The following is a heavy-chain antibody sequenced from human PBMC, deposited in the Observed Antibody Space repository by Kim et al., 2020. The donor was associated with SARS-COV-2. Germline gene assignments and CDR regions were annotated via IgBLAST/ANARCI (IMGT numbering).Heavy chain of an antibody. Sequence: SETLSLTCTVSGGSISSSSYYWGWIRQPPGKGLEWIGSIYYSGSTYYNPSLKSRVTISVDTSKNQFSLKLSSVTAADTAVYYCARLTERNWFDPWGQGTLVTVSS. CDR1: GGSISSSSYY. D-gene: IGHD1-1*01. CDR2: IYYSGST. V-gene: IGHV4-39*01. J-gene: IGHJ5*02. CDR3: ARLTERNWFDP.